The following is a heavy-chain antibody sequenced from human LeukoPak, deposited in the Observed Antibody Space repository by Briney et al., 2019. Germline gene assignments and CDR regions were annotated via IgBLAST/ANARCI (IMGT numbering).Heavy chain of an antibody. CDR2: ITNTGGVT. J-gene: IGHJ3*01. Sequence: PGKSLRLSCAASGFTFSTYAMSWVRQAPGKGLEWVSGITNTGGVTLYADSVKGRLTVSRDNSKNTLYLHMNSLRADDTAVYYCARDTGSGYCSGGRCRAAFDVWGQGTMVTVSS. D-gene: IGHD2-15*01. V-gene: IGHV3-23*01. CDR3: ARDTGSGYCSGGRCRAAFDV. CDR1: GFTFSTYA.